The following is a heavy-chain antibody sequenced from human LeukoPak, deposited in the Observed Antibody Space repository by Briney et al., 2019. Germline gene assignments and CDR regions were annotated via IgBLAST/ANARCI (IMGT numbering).Heavy chain of an antibody. J-gene: IGHJ6*02. Sequence: ASVKVSCKASGYTFTGYYMHWVRQAPGQGLEWVGWINPNSGGTRYAQKFQGRVTMTRDTSISTAYMELSSLRSDDTAVYYCARGLSLDVWGQGTTVTVSS. CDR2: INPNSGGT. V-gene: IGHV1-2*02. D-gene: IGHD3-16*01. CDR1: GYTFTGYY. CDR3: ARGLSLDV.